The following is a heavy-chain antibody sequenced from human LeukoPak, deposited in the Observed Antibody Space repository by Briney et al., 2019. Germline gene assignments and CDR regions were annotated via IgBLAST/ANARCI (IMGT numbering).Heavy chain of an antibody. J-gene: IGHJ4*02. D-gene: IGHD3-10*01. CDR2: ISSSSSSYI. V-gene: IGHV3-21*01. CDR3: ARDRGPSRITMVRGVIKGYFDY. Sequence: GGSLRLSCAASGFTFSSYSMNWVRQAPGKGLEWVSSISSSSSSYIYYADSVKGRFTISRDNAKNSLYLQMNSLGAEDTAVYYCARDRGPSRITMVRGVIKGYFDYWGQGTLVTVSS. CDR1: GFTFSSYS.